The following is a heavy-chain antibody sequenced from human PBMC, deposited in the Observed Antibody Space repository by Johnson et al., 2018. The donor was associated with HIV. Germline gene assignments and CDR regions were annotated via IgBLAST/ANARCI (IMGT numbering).Heavy chain of an antibody. V-gene: IGHV3-20*04. CDR1: GFTVSSNY. CDR3: AREVPEVAFDI. J-gene: IGHJ3*02. CDR2: INWNGGST. D-gene: IGHD4/OR15-4a*01. Sequence: DVQVVESGGGVVQPGRSLRLSCAASGFTVSSNYMSWVRQAPGKGLEWVSGINWNGGSTGYADSVKGRFTISRDNAKNSLYLQMNSLRAEDTAVYYCAREVPEVAFDIWGQGTMVTVSS.